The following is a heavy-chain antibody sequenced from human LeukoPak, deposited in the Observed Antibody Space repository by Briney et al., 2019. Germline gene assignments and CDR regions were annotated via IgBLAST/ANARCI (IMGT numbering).Heavy chain of an antibody. CDR3: ASIAAAGNE. V-gene: IGHV4-39*02. CDR1: GGSISSSSYY. Sequence: PSETLSLTCTVSGGSISSSSYYWGWLRQPPGKGLEWIGSIYYSGSTYYNPSLKSRVTISVDTSKNHISLKRSSVTAADTAVYYCASIAAAGNEWGQGTLVTVSS. CDR2: IYYSGST. J-gene: IGHJ4*02. D-gene: IGHD6-13*01.